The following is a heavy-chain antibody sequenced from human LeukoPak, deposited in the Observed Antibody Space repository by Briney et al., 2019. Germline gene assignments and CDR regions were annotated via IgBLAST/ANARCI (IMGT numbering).Heavy chain of an antibody. CDR3: VRTIWFGELSHFDY. Sequence: PGGSLRLSRAASGFTLSSYYMSWVRQAPGKGLEWVASIKQDGSEKYYVDSVKGRFSISRDNAKNSLCLQMNSLRAEDTAVYYCVRTIWFGELSHFDYWGQGTLVTVSS. J-gene: IGHJ4*02. D-gene: IGHD3-10*01. CDR1: GFTLSSYY. CDR2: IKQDGSEK. V-gene: IGHV3-7*01.